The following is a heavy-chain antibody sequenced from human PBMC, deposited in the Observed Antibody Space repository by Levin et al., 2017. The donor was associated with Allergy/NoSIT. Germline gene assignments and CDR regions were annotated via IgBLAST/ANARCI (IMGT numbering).Heavy chain of an antibody. CDR1: GYTFTSYD. J-gene: IGHJ6*02. CDR3: ARGGVTMVRGVGPPYYYDGMDV. CDR2: MNPNSGNT. Sequence: GESLKISCKASGYTFTSYDINWVRQATGQGLEWMGWMNPNSGNTGYAQKFQGRVTMTRNTSISTAYMELSSLRSEDTAVYYCARGGVTMVRGVGPPYYYDGMDVWGQGTTVTVSS. D-gene: IGHD3-10*01. V-gene: IGHV1-8*01.